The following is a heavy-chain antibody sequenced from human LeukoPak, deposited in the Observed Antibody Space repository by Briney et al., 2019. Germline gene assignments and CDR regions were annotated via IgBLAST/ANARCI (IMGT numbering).Heavy chain of an antibody. J-gene: IGHJ4*02. D-gene: IGHD1-26*01. CDR1: GYSISSGYY. Sequence: PSETLSLTCAVAGYSISSGYYWAWIRQPPGRGLEWIANIYHTGNTYYNPSLNSLVTMSVDTSKNQFSLRLSSVTAADTAVYYCARLSQWGPYYFDYWGQGTLVTVSS. CDR3: ARLSQWGPYYFDY. V-gene: IGHV4-38-2*01. CDR2: IYHTGNT.